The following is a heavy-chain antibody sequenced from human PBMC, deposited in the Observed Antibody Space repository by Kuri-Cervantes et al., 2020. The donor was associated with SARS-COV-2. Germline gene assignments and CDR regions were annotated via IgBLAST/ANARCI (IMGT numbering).Heavy chain of an antibody. J-gene: IGHJ4*02. V-gene: IGHV3-30*18. CDR2: ISSDGKNK. CDR3: AKDLRLLWFGELLY. Sequence: GESLKISCVASGFNFSTTDMHWVRQAPGKGLEWVTFISSDGKNKKCMAPVKGRFTISRDNSKNTLYLQMNSLRAEDTAVYYCAKDLRLLWFGELLYWGQGTLVTVSS. CDR1: GFNFSTTD. D-gene: IGHD3-10*01.